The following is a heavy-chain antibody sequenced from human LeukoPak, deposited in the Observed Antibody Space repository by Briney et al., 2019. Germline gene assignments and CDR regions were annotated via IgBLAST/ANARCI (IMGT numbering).Heavy chain of an antibody. Sequence: GGSLRLSCAASGITFSSYSMNWVRQAPGKGPEWVSSISSSSSYIYYADSVKGRFTISRDNAKNSLYLQMNSLRAEDTAVYYCARGRSSGYVDWGLGTLVTVSS. J-gene: IGHJ4*02. D-gene: IGHD3-22*01. CDR1: GITFSSYS. CDR3: ARGRSSGYVD. V-gene: IGHV3-21*01. CDR2: ISSSSSYI.